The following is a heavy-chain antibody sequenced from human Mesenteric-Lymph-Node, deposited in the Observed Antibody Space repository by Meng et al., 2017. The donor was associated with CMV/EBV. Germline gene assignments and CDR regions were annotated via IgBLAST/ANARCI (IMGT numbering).Heavy chain of an antibody. CDR3: ARVSNYYGMDV. Sequence: GGSLRLSCAASGFTFSDHYMDWVRQAPGKGLEWVGRTRNKANSYTTEYAASVKGRFTISRDDSKNSLYLQMNSLKTEDAAVYYCARVSNYYGMDVWGQGTTVTVSS. CDR2: TRNKANSYTT. CDR1: GFTFSDHY. V-gene: IGHV3-72*01. J-gene: IGHJ6*02.